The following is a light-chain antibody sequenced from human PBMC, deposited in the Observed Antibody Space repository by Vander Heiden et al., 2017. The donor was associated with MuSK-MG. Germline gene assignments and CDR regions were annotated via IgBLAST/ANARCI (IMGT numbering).Light chain of an antibody. CDR1: QSVYTN. Sequence: ERVLTRSPATLSVSPGERSTLSCRASQSVYTNLDWYQQKPGQAPRLLIYGASTSANANPDRFSGSGSQTEFTLTNSSRQSEDVAVYYGQEDNNLHLFGGGTKVEIK. J-gene: IGKJ4*01. CDR2: GAS. V-gene: IGKV3-15*01. CDR3: QEDNNLHL.